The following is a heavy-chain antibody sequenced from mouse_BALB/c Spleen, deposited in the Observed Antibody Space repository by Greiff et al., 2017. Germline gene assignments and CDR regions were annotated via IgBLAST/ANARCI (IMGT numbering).Heavy chain of an antibody. CDR2: ISSGGST. D-gene: IGHD2-10*02. J-gene: IGHJ3*01. V-gene: IGHV5-6-5*01. CDR1: GFTFSSYA. Sequence: EVQVVESGGGLVKPGGSLKLSCAASGFTFSSYAMSWVRQTPEKRLEWVASISSGGSTYYPDSVKGRFTISRDNARNILYLQMSSLRSEDTAMYYCARSGYGNPAWFAYWGQGTLVTVSA. CDR3: ARSGYGNPAWFAY.